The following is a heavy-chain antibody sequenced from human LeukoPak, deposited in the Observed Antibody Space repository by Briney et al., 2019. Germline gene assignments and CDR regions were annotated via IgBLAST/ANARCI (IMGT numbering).Heavy chain of an antibody. J-gene: IGHJ4*02. V-gene: IGHV3-23*01. CDR1: GFTFSSYG. CDR3: AKRDSSGYFYFDY. CDR2: ITGNGGGT. Sequence: GGSLRLSCAASGFTFSSYGMSWVRQAPGKGLEWVSAITGNGGGTFYADSVKGRLTISRDNSKSTLYMQMNSLRAEDTAVYYCAKRDSSGYFYFDYWGQGTLVTVSS. D-gene: IGHD3-22*01.